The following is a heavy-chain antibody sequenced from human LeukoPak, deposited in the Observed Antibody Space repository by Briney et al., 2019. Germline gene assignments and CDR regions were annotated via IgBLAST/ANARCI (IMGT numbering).Heavy chain of an antibody. J-gene: IGHJ4*02. CDR2: ISYDGSNK. Sequence: GGSLRLSCAASGFTFSSYAMHWVRQAPGKGLEWVAVISYDGSNKYYADSVKGRFTISRDNSKNTLYLQMNSPRAEDTAVYYCARDPRYSGYDWDYYFDYWGQGTLVTVSS. CDR1: GFTFSSYA. CDR3: ARDPRYSGYDWDYYFDY. D-gene: IGHD5-12*01. V-gene: IGHV3-30*01.